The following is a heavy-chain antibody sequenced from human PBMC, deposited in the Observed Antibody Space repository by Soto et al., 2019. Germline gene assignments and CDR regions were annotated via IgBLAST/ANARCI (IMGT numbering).Heavy chain of an antibody. CDR2: IKIKTDGGTT. V-gene: IGHV3-15*01. Sequence: PGGSLRLSCAASGFPFSNAWMSWVRQSPGKGLEWVGRIKIKTDGGTTDYAAPVKGRFTISRDDSKNTLYLQMNSLKTEDTAVYYCNKDDKYDFSSGYPIPRGAYYAYGTDVWGQGTTFTVSS. CDR3: NKDDKYDFSSGYPIPRGAYYAYGTDV. D-gene: IGHD3-3*01. CDR1: GFPFSNAW. J-gene: IGHJ6*02.